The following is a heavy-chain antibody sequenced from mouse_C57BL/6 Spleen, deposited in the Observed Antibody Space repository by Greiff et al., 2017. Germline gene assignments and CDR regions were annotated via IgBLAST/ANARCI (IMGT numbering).Heavy chain of an antibody. CDR3: ARRTYSNYVDWFAY. J-gene: IGHJ3*01. CDR1: GYTFTDYY. CDR2: INPYNGGT. V-gene: IGHV1-19*01. D-gene: IGHD2-5*01. Sequence: VQLQQSGPVLVKPGASVKMSCKASGYTFTDYYMNWVEQSHGKSLEWIGVINPYNGGTSYNQKFKGKATLTVDKSSSTAYMELNSLTSEDSAVYYCARRTYSNYVDWFAYWGQGTLVTVSA.